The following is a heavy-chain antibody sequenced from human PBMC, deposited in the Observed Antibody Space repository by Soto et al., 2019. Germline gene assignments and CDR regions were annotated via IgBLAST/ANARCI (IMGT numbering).Heavy chain of an antibody. CDR3: ARGYYDSSGKFDY. D-gene: IGHD3-22*01. V-gene: IGHV1-2*04. CDR1: GYTFTGYY. Sequence: ASVKVSCKASGYTFTGYYMHWVRQAPGQGLEWMGWINPNSGGTNYAQKFQGWVTMTRDTSISTAYMELSRLRSDDTAVYYCARGYYDSSGKFDYWGLGTLVTVSS. CDR2: INPNSGGT. J-gene: IGHJ4*02.